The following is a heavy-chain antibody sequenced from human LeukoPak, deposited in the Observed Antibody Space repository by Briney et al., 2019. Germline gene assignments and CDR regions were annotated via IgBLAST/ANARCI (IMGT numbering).Heavy chain of an antibody. CDR1: GFTLSSYA. J-gene: IGHJ4*02. Sequence: AGGSLRLSCSDSGFTLSSYAMHWVRQAPGKGLEYVSAISSNGGSTYYADSVKDRFTISRDNSKNTLYLQMSSLRAEDTAVYYCVKDGSGSRALDYWGQGTLVTVSS. D-gene: IGHD3-10*01. CDR3: VKDGSGSRALDY. V-gene: IGHV3-64D*06. CDR2: ISSNGGST.